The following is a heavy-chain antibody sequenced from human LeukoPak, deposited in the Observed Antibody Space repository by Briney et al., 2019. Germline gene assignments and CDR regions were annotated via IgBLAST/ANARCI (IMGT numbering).Heavy chain of an antibody. D-gene: IGHD3-3*01. Sequence: PSETLSLTCTVSGGSISSYYWSWIRQPPGKGLEWIGYIYYSGRTNYNPSLKSRVTISVDTSKNQFSLKLSSVTAADTAVYYCARGVTIFGVVTGSLYYYYMDVWGKGTTVTVSS. J-gene: IGHJ6*03. CDR2: IYYSGRT. V-gene: IGHV4-59*01. CDR3: ARGVTIFGVVTGSLYYYYMDV. CDR1: GGSISSYY.